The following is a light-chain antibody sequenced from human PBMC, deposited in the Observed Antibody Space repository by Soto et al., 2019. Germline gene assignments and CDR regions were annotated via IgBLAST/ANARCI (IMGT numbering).Light chain of an antibody. CDR1: SSDIGAYNY. J-gene: IGLJ1*01. Sequence: QSALTQPASVSGSPGQSITISCTGTSSDIGAYNYVSWYQQHPGKAPKLLIYEVSDRPPGISDRFSGSKSGNTASLTISRLPSEDEADYYCNSYTAFNTRVFGTGTKVTVL. V-gene: IGLV2-14*01. CDR2: EVS. CDR3: NSYTAFNTRV.